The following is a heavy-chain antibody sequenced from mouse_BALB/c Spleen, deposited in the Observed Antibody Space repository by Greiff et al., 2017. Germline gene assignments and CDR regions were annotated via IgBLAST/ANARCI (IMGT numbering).Heavy chain of an antibody. CDR1: GYSFTGYF. D-gene: IGHD2-14*01. V-gene: IGHV1-20*02. CDR3: AREGYDVAWFAY. Sequence: VQLQQSGPELVKPGASVKISCKASGYSFTGYFMNWVMQSHGKSLEWIGRINPYNGDTFYNQKFKGKATLTVDKSSSTAHMELRSLASEDSAVYYCAREGYDVAWFAYWGQGTLVTVSA. CDR2: INPYNGDT. J-gene: IGHJ3*01.